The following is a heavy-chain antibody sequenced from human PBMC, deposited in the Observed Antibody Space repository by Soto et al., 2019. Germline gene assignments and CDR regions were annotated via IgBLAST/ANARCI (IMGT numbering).Heavy chain of an antibody. CDR1: GGSFSGYY. CDR3: ARGRIDYGDYLIIDY. V-gene: IGHV4-34*01. Sequence: SETLSLTCAVYGGSFSGYYWSWIRQPPGKGLEWIGEINHSGSTNYNPSLKSRVTISVDTSKNQFSLKLSSVTAADTAVYYCARGRIDYGDYLIIDYWGQGTLVTVSS. J-gene: IGHJ4*02. CDR2: INHSGST. D-gene: IGHD4-17*01.